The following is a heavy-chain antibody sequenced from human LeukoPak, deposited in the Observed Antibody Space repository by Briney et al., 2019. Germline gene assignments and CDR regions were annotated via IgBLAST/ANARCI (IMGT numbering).Heavy chain of an antibody. Sequence: ASVKVSCKASGYTFTSYAMHWVRQAPGQRLEWMGWINAGNGNTKYSQKFQGRVTITRDTSASTAYMELSSLRSEDTAVYYCARGYSSGWHVFDYWGQGTLVTVPS. CDR2: INAGNGNT. V-gene: IGHV1-3*01. CDR3: ARGYSSGWHVFDY. D-gene: IGHD6-19*01. J-gene: IGHJ4*02. CDR1: GYTFTSYA.